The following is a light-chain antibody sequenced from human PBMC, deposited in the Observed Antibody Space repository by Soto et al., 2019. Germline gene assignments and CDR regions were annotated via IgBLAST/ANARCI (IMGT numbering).Light chain of an antibody. V-gene: IGKV1-33*01. CDR3: QQYDTLPLT. CDR2: DAS. Sequence: DIQMTQSPSSLSASVGDRVTITCQASQDISNYLNWYQQKPGKAPKLLIYDASNLETGVPSRFSGSGSGTDFTFTISSLQAEDSATYYCQQYDTLPLTFGGGTKVEIK. CDR1: QDISNY. J-gene: IGKJ4*01.